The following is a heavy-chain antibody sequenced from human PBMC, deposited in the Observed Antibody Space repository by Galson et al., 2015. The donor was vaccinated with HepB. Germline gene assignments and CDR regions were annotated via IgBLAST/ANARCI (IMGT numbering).Heavy chain of an antibody. J-gene: IGHJ2*01. Sequence: CAISGDSVSSNSAAWNWIRQSPSRGLEWLGRTYYRSNWYTDYAFSVKSRITINPDTSKNQLSLQLNSVTPEDTAVYYCARNWGGSWYFDLWGRGTLVTVSS. CDR1: GDSVSSNSAA. CDR3: ARNWGGSWYFDL. CDR2: TYYRSNWYT. D-gene: IGHD3-10*01. V-gene: IGHV6-1*01.